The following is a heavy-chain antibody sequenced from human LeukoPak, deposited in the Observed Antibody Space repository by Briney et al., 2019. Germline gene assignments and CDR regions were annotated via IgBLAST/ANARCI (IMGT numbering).Heavy chain of an antibody. V-gene: IGHV3-30-3*01. D-gene: IGHD4-11*01. J-gene: IGHJ6*02. CDR2: ISYDGSNK. CDR3: ARGDYSNLYYYYGMDV. CDR1: GFTFSSYA. Sequence: GGSLRLSCAASGFTFSSYATHWVRQAPGKGLEWVAVISYDGSNKYYADSVKGRFTISRDNSKNTLYLQMNSLRAEDTAVYYCARGDYSNLYYYYGMDVWGQGTTVTVSS.